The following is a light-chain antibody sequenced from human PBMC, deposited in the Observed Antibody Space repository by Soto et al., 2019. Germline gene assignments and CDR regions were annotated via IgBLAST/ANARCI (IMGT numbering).Light chain of an antibody. CDR3: QQLHSYTIT. J-gene: IGKJ5*01. CDR1: QGISTF. Sequence: IQLTQSPSSLSASVGDRVTFTCRASQGISTFLAWYQKKAGKDPKPLIYAASTLQSGVSSRFSGSGSGTDFNLTISRLQTEDSAIYYCQQLHSYTITFGHGTRLEIK. CDR2: AAS. V-gene: IGKV1-9*01.